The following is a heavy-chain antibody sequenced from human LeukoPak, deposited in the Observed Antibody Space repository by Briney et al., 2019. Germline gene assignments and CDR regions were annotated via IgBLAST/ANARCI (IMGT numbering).Heavy chain of an antibody. J-gene: IGHJ6*02. Sequence: GGSLRLSCGASGFTFSSYEMNWVRQAPGKGLEWVAGIWYDGSNKYYADSVKGRFTISRDNSKNTLYLQMNSLRAEDTAVYYCARDPNYYDSSGLIMYYYYGMDVWGQGTTVTVSS. CDR1: GFTFSSYE. V-gene: IGHV3-33*08. D-gene: IGHD3-22*01. CDR2: IWYDGSNK. CDR3: ARDPNYYDSSGLIMYYYYGMDV.